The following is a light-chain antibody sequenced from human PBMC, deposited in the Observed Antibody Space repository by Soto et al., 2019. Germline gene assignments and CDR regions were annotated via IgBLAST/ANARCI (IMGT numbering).Light chain of an antibody. Sequence: DFTMTPSRPTSXASXSLAVTIAXXASQSVSSRLAWHQQKPGKAPKVLIYAASSLQSGVPSRFSGSGSGTDFTLTISSLQPEDFATYYCQQSYSTPRTFGPGTKVDTK. CDR2: AAS. CDR3: QQSYSTPRT. CDR1: QSVSSR. J-gene: IGKJ3*01. V-gene: IGKV1-39*01.